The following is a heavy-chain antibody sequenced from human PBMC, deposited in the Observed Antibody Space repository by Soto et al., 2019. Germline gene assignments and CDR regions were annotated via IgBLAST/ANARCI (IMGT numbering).Heavy chain of an antibody. CDR1: GGSISSYY. V-gene: IGHV4-59*08. J-gene: IGHJ5*02. CDR3: ARQVAVAGTNWFDP. Sequence: QVQLQESGPGLVKPSETLSLTCTVSGGSISSYYWSWIRQPPGKGLEWIGYIYYSGSTNYNPSLKSRVTISVDTSKNQFSLKLSSVTAADTAVYYCARQVAVAGTNWFDPWGQGTLVTVSS. CDR2: IYYSGST. D-gene: IGHD6-19*01.